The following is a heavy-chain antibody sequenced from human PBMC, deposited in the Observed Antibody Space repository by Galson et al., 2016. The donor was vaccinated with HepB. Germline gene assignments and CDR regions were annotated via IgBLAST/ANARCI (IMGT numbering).Heavy chain of an antibody. CDR1: GFTVNDNY. CDR2: IPYDGSEN. J-gene: IGHJ6*02. D-gene: IGHD1-1*01. CDR3: ARGTTSYGLYYYDLDL. Sequence: SLRLSCAGYGFTVNDNYMMWVRQAPGKGLEWVAVIPYDGSENYYANPVKGRFTISRDNSKNTLYLQMNSLRPQDSAVYYCARGTTSYGLYYYDLDLWGQGTTVSVSS. V-gene: IGHV3-30*03.